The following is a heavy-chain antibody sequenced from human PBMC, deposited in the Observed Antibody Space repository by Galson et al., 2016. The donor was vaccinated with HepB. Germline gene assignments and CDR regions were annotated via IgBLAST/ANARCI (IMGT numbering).Heavy chain of an antibody. J-gene: IGHJ4*02. Sequence: SLRLSCAASGFSFSNSGMSWVRQAPGRGLEWVSGITRSGDATHYADFVKGRFTISRDKGSNSLFLQMKSLRDEDTAVYFCARGPPFYDIVTGYQHFDFWGQGTLVTVSS. CDR3: ARGPPFYDIVTGYQHFDF. D-gene: IGHD3-9*01. V-gene: IGHV3-21*06. CDR1: GFSFSNSG. CDR2: ITRSGDAT.